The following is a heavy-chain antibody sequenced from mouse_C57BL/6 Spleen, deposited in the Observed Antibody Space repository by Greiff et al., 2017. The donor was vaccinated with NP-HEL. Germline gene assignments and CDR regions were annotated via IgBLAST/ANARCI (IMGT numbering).Heavy chain of an antibody. Sequence: EVMLVESEGGLVQPGSSMKLSCTASGFTFSDYYMAWVRQVPEKGLEWVANINYDGSSTYYLDSLKSRFIISRDNAKNILYLQMSSLKSEDTATYYCARDLYGNHWYFDVWGTGTTVTVSS. CDR2: INYDGSST. CDR3: ARDLYGNHWYFDV. CDR1: GFTFSDYY. D-gene: IGHD2-1*01. V-gene: IGHV5-16*01. J-gene: IGHJ1*03.